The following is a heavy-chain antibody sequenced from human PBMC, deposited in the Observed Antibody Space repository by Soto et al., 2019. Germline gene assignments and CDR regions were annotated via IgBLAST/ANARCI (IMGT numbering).Heavy chain of an antibody. CDR2: INHSGST. CDR3: ARGARRLLNWFDP. V-gene: IGHV4-34*01. CDR1: GGSFSGYY. J-gene: IGHJ5*01. D-gene: IGHD1-1*01. Sequence: SETLSLTCAVYGGSFSGYYWSWIRQPPGKGLEWIGEINHSGSTNYNPSLKSRVTISVDTSKNQFSLKLSSVTAADTAVYYCARGARRLLNWFDPWGQGTLVTVSS.